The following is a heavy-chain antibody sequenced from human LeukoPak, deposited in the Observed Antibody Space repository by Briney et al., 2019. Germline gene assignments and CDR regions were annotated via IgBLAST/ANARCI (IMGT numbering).Heavy chain of an antibody. CDR1: GYTFTGYY. D-gene: IGHD6-19*01. CDR3: ARDARIAVAGSPLFDP. V-gene: IGHV1-2*02. Sequence: GASVKVSCKASGYTFTGYYMHWVRQAPGQGLEWMGWINPNSGGTNYAQKFQGRVTMTRDTSISTAYMELSRLRSDDTAVYYCARDARIAVAGSPLFDPWGQGTLVTVSS. J-gene: IGHJ5*02. CDR2: INPNSGGT.